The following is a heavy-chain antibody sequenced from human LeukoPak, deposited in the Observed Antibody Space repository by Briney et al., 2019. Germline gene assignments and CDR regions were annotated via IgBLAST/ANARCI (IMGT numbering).Heavy chain of an antibody. CDR2: IYSSGTT. V-gene: IGHV4-4*07. CDR3: TRGGSSAAAVFDY. J-gene: IGHJ4*02. D-gene: IGHD6-13*01. Sequence: KSSETLSLTCTVSGGYISRYYWSWIRQPAGRGLEWIGRIYSSGTTNYNPSLKSRVTMSVDTSKNQFSLKLSSVTAADTAVYYCTRGGSSAAAVFDYWGQGTLVTVSS. CDR1: GGYISRYY.